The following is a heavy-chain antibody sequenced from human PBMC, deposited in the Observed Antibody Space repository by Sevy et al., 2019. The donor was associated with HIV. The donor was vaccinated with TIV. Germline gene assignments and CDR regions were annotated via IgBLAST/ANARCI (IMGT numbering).Heavy chain of an antibody. CDR1: GFTVNDKY. CDR3: VSLFLLYRSGWSYFDY. D-gene: IGHD6-19*01. CDR2: IFSSGST. V-gene: IGHV3-66*02. Sequence: GGSLRLSCAISGFTVNDKYIIWVRQAPGKGLEWVSVIFSSGSTYYADSAKGRFTISRDNSKNTVDLQMNSVRAEDTAVYYCVSLFLLYRSGWSYFDYWGQGTLVTVSS. J-gene: IGHJ4*02.